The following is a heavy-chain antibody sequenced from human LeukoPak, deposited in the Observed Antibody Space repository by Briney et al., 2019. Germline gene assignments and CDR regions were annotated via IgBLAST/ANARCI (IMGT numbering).Heavy chain of an antibody. J-gene: IGHJ6*02. Sequence: SETLSLTCAVYGGSFSGYYWSWIRQPPGKGLEWIGEINHSGSTNYNPSLKSRVTISVDTSKNQFSLKLSSVTAADTAVYYCARGYNGARPSYYYYGMDVWGQGTTVTVS. CDR3: ARGYNGARPSYYYYGMDV. CDR2: INHSGST. V-gene: IGHV4-34*01. D-gene: IGHD2-8*01. CDR1: GGSFSGYY.